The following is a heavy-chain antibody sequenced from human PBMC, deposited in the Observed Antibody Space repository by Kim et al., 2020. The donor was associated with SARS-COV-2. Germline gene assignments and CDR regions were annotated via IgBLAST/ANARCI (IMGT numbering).Heavy chain of an antibody. V-gene: IGHV3-21*01. D-gene: IGHD2-15*01. CDR3: ARDNPGYCSGGSCYGDYYFYYGMDV. J-gene: IGHJ6*02. CDR2: ISSSSSYI. CDR1: GFTFSSYS. Sequence: LSLTCAASGFTFSSYSMNWVRQAPGKGLEWVSSISSSSSYIYYADSVKGRFTISRDNAKNSLYLQMNSLRAEDTAVYYCARDNPGYCSGGSCYGDYYFYYGMDVWGQGTTVTVSS.